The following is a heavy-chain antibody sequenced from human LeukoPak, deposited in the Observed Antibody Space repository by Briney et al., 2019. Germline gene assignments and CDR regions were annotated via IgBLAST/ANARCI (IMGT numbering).Heavy chain of an antibody. V-gene: IGHV3-7*03. J-gene: IGHJ5*02. CDR2: IKQDGRDK. CDR3: ARVDGHAHWFDP. CDR1: GCTFNSYW. Sequence: PGGSLRLSCAASGCTFNSYWMSRVRQAPGKGLEWVANIKQDGRDKYYVDSVKGRFTISRDNAKNSLYLQMNSLRAEDTAVYYCARVDGHAHWFDPWGQGTLVTVSS.